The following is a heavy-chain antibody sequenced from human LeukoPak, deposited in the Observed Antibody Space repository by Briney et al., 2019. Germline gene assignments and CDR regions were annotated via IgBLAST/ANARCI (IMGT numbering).Heavy chain of an antibody. V-gene: IGHV1-2*02. D-gene: IGHD1-1*01. CDR2: INPNSGGT. J-gene: IGHJ4*02. Sequence: GASVKVSCKASGHTFTGYYMHWVRQAPGQGLEWMGWINPNSGGTNYAQKFQGRVTMTRDTSISTAYMELSRLRSDDTAVYYCARGFRGLNWNDVGFDYWGQGTLVTVSS. CDR3: ARGFRGLNWNDVGFDY. CDR1: GHTFTGYY.